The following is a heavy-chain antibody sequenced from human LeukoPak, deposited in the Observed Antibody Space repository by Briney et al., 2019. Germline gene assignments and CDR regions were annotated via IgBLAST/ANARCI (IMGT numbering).Heavy chain of an antibody. CDR3: AREHPTYYYYGMDV. V-gene: IGHV7-4-1*02. J-gene: IGHJ6*02. CDR1: GYTFTTYY. CDR2: INTNTGNP. Sequence: HEASVKVSCKASGYTFTTYYMHWVRQAPGQGLEWMGWINTNTGNPTYAQGFTGRFVFSLDTSVSTAYLQISSLKAEDTAVYYCAREHPTYYYYGMDVWGQGTTVTVSS.